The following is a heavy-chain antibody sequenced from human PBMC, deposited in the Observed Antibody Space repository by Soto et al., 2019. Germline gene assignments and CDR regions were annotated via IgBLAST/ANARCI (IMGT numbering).Heavy chain of an antibody. J-gene: IGHJ4*02. V-gene: IGHV4-61*01. CDR3: ARGGWKLFDY. CDR2: FYYSGST. CDR1: GGSISSGSFY. D-gene: IGHD6-19*01. Sequence: SETLSLTCTVSGGSISSGSFYWSWIRQPPGKGLEWIGYFYYSGSTNYNPSLKSRVTISVDTSKNQFSLKLSSVTAADTAVYYCARGGWKLFDYWGQGTLVTVSS.